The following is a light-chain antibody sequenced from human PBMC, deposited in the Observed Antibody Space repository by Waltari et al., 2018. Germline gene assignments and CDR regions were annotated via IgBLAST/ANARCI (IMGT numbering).Light chain of an antibody. V-gene: IGKV1-5*03. CDR3: QHYSRYPPT. CDR1: QSISNW. J-gene: IGKJ4*01. CDR2: KAS. Sequence: DIEMTQSPSTLSASVGDRVTITCRASQSISNWLAWYQQKPGKAPKLLIYKASSLQTDVPSRFSGSGSGTEFTLTISSLQPDDCATFYCQHYSRYPPTFGGGTKVEIK.